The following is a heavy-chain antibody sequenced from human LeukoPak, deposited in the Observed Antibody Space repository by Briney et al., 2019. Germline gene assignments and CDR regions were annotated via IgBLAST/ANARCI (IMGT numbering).Heavy chain of an antibody. CDR1: GFTFSSYA. V-gene: IGHV3-30-3*01. CDR2: ISYDGSNK. J-gene: IGHJ4*01. D-gene: IGHD3-22*01. Sequence: GALRLSCAASGFTFSSYAMHWVRQAPGKGLEWVAVISYDGSNKHYADSVKGRFTISRDNSKNTLYLQMNSLRAEDTAVYYCARDIAPSDYYDSSGYHSPPDYWGQGTLVTVPS. CDR3: ARDIAPSDYYDSSGYHSPPDY.